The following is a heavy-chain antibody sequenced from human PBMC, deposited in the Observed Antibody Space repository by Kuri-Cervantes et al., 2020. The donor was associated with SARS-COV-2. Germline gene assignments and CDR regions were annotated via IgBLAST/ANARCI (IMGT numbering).Heavy chain of an antibody. D-gene: IGHD1-1*01. CDR1: GFSLSTSGMS. V-gene: IGHV2-70*12. CDR2: IDWDDDK. CDR3: AHTPPRRPGETRGYFDY. Sequence: SGPTLVKPTRTLTLTCSFSGFSLSTSGMSVSWIRQPPGKALEWLARIDWDDDKYYSTSLKSRLTITKDTSKNQVVLTMTNMDPVDTATYYCAHTPPRRPGETRGYFDYWGQGTLVTCSS. J-gene: IGHJ4*02.